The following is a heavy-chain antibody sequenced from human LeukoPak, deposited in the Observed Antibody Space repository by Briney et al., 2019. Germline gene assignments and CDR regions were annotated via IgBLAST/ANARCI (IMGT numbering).Heavy chain of an antibody. V-gene: IGHV3-23*03. D-gene: IGHD3-10*01. CDR3: AKDGRGILCES. CDR2: FLTDVCST. Sequence: GGSLRLSCAASGFSVKSYSMNWVRQAPGKGLEWVSSFLTDVCSTHYADSVQGRFTISRDNSENTLYLQMNSPRAEDTAVYYCAKDGRGILCESWGQETLVTVSS. CDR1: GFSVKSYS. J-gene: IGHJ5*02.